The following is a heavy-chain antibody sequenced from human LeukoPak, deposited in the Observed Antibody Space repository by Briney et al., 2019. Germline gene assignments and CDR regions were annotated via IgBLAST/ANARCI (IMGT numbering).Heavy chain of an antibody. CDR3: ARETRLHSGSYSNDAFDI. CDR2: ISYSGST. V-gene: IGHV4-59*01. D-gene: IGHD1-26*01. Sequence: SEALSLTCTVSGGSISSYYWSWIRQPPGKGLEWIGYISYSGSTDYNPSLKSRVTISLDTSKNQFSLRLSSVTAADTAVYYCARETRLHSGSYSNDAFDIWGQGTVVTVSS. J-gene: IGHJ3*02. CDR1: GGSISSYY.